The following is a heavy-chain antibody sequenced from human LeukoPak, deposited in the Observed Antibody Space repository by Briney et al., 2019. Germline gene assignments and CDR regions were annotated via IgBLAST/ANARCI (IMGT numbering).Heavy chain of an antibody. CDR2: IIGSAANT. CDR1: GFTFPYYT. J-gene: IGHJ4*02. V-gene: IGHV3-23*01. Sequence: GGSLRLSCAASGFTFPYYTLGWVRLAPGKGLEWVSSIIGSAANTYYADSVKGRFTISRDNSKNMLFLQMNSLRAEDTAVYYCAKAPAGHCSGVICYPLDNWGQGILVSVSS. CDR3: AKAPAGHCSGVICYPLDN. D-gene: IGHD2-15*01.